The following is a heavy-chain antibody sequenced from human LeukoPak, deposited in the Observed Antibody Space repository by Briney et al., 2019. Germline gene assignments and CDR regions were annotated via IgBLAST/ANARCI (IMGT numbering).Heavy chain of an antibody. D-gene: IGHD3-22*01. J-gene: IGHJ4*02. CDR2: ISGSGGST. CDR3: ARGYFDSSGYYSNLGTFDY. V-gene: IGHV3-23*01. Sequence: GGSLRLSCAASGFTFSSYGMSWVRQAPGKGLEWVSAISGSGGSTYYADSVKGRFTISRDNSKNTLYLQMNSLRVDDTAVYYCARGYFDSSGYYSNLGTFDYWGQGTLVTVSS. CDR1: GFTFSSYG.